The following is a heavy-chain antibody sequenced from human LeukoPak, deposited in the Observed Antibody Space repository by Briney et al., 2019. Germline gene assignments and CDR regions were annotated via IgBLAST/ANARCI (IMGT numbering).Heavy chain of an antibody. Sequence: ASVKVPCKASGYTFTSYGISWVRQAPGQGLEWMGWISAYNGSTNYAQKLQGRVTMTTDTSTSTAYMELRSLRSDDTAVYYCAMHDYGDLRVTWGQGTLVTVSS. J-gene: IGHJ4*02. CDR3: AMHDYGDLRVT. V-gene: IGHV1-18*01. D-gene: IGHD4-17*01. CDR1: GYTFTSYG. CDR2: ISAYNGST.